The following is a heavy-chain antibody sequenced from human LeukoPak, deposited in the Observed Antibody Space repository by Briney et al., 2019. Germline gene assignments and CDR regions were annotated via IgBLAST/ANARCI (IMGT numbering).Heavy chain of an antibody. Sequence: SETLSLTCTVSGGSISSYYWSWIRQPPGKGLEWIGYIYYSGSTNYNPSLKSRVAISVDTSKNQFSLKLSSVTAADTAVYYCARAGEDSSGYYHLSYWYFDLWGRGTLVTVSS. CDR1: GGSISSYY. V-gene: IGHV4-59*01. CDR3: ARAGEDSSGYYHLSYWYFDL. D-gene: IGHD3-22*01. CDR2: IYYSGST. J-gene: IGHJ2*01.